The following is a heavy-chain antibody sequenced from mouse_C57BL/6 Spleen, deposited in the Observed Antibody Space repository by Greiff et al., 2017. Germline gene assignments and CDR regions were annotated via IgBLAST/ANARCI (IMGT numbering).Heavy chain of an antibody. D-gene: IGHD1-1*01. CDR3: AHYGSYFDY. Sequence: VMLVESGAELARPGASVKLSCKASGYTFTSYGISWVKQRTGQGLEWIGEIYPRSGNTYYNEKFKGKATLTADKSSSTAYMELRSLTSEDSAVYFCAHYGSYFDYWGQGTTLTVSS. V-gene: IGHV1-81*01. J-gene: IGHJ2*01. CDR1: GYTFTSYG. CDR2: IYPRSGNT.